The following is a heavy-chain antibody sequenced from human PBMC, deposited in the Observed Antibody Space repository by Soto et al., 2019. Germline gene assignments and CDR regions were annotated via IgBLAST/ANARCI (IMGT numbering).Heavy chain of an antibody. D-gene: IGHD6-19*01. CDR2: ISSSSSYT. CDR1: GFTFSDYY. V-gene: IGHV3-11*05. Sequence: QVQLVESGGGLVKPGGSLRLSCAASGFTFSDYYMSWIRQAPGKGLEWVSYISSSSSYTNYADSVKGRFTISRDNAKNPLYLQMNSLRAEDTAVYYCAREAEQWLVLGGLGYFDLWGRGTLVTVSS. J-gene: IGHJ2*01. CDR3: AREAEQWLVLGGLGYFDL.